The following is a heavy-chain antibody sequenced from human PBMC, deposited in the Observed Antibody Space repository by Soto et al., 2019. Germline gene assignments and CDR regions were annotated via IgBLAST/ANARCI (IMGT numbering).Heavy chain of an antibody. J-gene: IGHJ3*02. V-gene: IGHV4-59*01. CDR1: GGSISSYY. CDR3: ARAPCTSCSVAVDAFDI. CDR2: IYYSGSA. D-gene: IGHD2-2*01. Sequence: PSETLSLTCTVSGGSISSYYLSWIRQPPGKRLEWISYIYYSGSANYNPSLRSRVTISVDTSKNQFSLKLSSVTAADTAVYYCARAPCTSCSVAVDAFDIWGQGTVVTVSS.